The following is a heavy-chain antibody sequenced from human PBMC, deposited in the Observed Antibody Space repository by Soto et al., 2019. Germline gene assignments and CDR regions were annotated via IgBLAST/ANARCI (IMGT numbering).Heavy chain of an antibody. CDR2: IYYSGST. CDR3: ARHRAATIGYDY. V-gene: IGHV4-59*08. J-gene: IGHJ4*02. Sequence: QVQLQESGPGLVKPSETLSLTCTVSGGSISSYYWSWIRQPPGKGPEWIGYIYYSGSTKYNPSLKSRVTISVVTSKNQFSLKLSSVTAADTAVYYCARHRAATIGYDYWGQGTLVTVSS. D-gene: IGHD5-12*01. CDR1: GGSISSYY.